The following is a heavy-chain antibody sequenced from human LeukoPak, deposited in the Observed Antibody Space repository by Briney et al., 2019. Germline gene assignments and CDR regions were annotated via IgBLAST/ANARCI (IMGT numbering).Heavy chain of an antibody. CDR2: MKEDGSEK. Sequence: PGGSQRLSCAASGFTFSRYWMSWVRQAPGKGLEWVANMKEDGSEKYYVDSVKGRFTISRDNAKNSLYLQMNSLRAEDMAVYYCARAPNRVQNWVDCWGQGTLVTVSS. CDR3: ARAPNRVQNWVDC. CDR1: GFTFSRYW. V-gene: IGHV3-7*01. J-gene: IGHJ4*02. D-gene: IGHD7-27*01.